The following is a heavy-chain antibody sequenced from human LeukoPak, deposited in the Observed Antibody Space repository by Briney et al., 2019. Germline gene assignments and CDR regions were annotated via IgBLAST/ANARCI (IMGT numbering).Heavy chain of an antibody. CDR1: GFTYDDYA. D-gene: IGHD3-22*01. CDR2: NSWNSSSI. V-gene: IGHV3-9*01. CDR3: AKDYYDSSGPLGAFDI. J-gene: IGHJ3*02. Sequence: GSSLRLFCAASGFTYDDYAMHWVRQAWGKGRVEGSGNSWNSSSIGYADSVKGRFTISRDNAKNSLYLQMNSLRAEDTVLYYCAKDYYDSSGPLGAFDIWGQGTMVTVSS.